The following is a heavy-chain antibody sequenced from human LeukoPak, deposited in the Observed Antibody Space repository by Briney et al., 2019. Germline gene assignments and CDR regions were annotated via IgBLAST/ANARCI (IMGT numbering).Heavy chain of an antibody. Sequence: SETLSLTCTVSAGSISRYYWSWIRLPPGKGLEWIGYIYYSGSTNYNPSLKSRVTISVDTSKNQFSLKLTSVTAADTAVYYCARAAAGNDYWGQGTLVTVSS. CDR3: ARAAAGNDY. CDR1: AGSISRYY. D-gene: IGHD6-13*01. V-gene: IGHV4-59*01. J-gene: IGHJ4*02. CDR2: IYYSGST.